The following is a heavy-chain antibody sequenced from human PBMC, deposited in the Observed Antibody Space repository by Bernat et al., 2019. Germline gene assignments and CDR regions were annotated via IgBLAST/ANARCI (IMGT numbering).Heavy chain of an antibody. CDR1: GFTFSTYA. D-gene: IGHD2-21*01. Sequence: QVQVVESGGGVVQPGRSLRLSCAASGFTFSTYAMHWVRQAPGKGLEWVAVISSDGSTKYYTDSVKGRFTISRDNSKDTLYLQMNSLTTEDTAMYYYAREAVTPHAICQFDHWGQGTLVTVSS. J-gene: IGHJ5*02. CDR3: AREAVTPHAICQFDH. V-gene: IGHV3-30-3*01. CDR2: ISSDGSTK.